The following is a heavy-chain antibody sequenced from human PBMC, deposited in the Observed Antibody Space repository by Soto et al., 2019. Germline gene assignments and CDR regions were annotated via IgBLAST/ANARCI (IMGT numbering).Heavy chain of an antibody. CDR3: VRDPRDYFGSGTSPHP. V-gene: IGHV1-18*01. D-gene: IGHD3-10*01. J-gene: IGHJ5*02. Sequence: ASVKVSCKASGYMFNDYAISWVRQAPGQGLEWMGWISAYSGQTNLAEKFKGRVTMTAEASTTTAYIELRSLRSDDTAIYFCVRDPRDYFGSGTSPHPWGQGTLVTVSS. CDR2: ISAYSGQT. CDR1: GYMFNDYA.